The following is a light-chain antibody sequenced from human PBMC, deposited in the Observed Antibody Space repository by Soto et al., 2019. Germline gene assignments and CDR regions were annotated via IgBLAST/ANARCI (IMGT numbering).Light chain of an antibody. CDR2: DAS. CDR1: QSVSNF. CDR3: QQRSSWPLT. J-gene: IGKJ4*01. Sequence: EVVLTQSPATLSLSPGERATLSCRASQSVSNFLAWYQQKPGQSPRLLMYDASNRPAGMPARVSGSGSGTDLSLTIGSLELEGLGVYYCQQRSSWPLTFGGETKVEIK. V-gene: IGKV3-11*01.